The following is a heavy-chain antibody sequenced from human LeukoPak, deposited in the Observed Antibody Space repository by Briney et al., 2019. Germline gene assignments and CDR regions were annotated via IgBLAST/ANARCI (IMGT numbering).Heavy chain of an antibody. D-gene: IGHD5-12*01. CDR1: GFTFSSYS. Sequence: GGSLRLSCAASGFTFSSYSMNCVRQAPGKGLEWVSSISSSSSYIYYADSVKGRFTISRDNAKNSLYLQMNSLRAEDTAVYYCARDGSGYDWRPYYFDYWGQGTLVTVSS. J-gene: IGHJ4*02. CDR2: ISSSSSYI. CDR3: ARDGSGYDWRPYYFDY. V-gene: IGHV3-21*01.